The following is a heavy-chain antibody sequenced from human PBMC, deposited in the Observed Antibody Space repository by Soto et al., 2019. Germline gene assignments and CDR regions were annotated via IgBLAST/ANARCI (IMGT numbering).Heavy chain of an antibody. V-gene: IGHV1-69*06. Sequence: SVKVSCKASGGTFSSYAISWVRQAPGQGLEWMGGIIPIFGTANYAQKFQGRVTITADKSTSTAYMELSSLRSEDTAVYYCASSYYDSSGFPYYYYYGMDVWGQGTTVTVSS. CDR3: ASSYYDSSGFPYYYYYGMDV. J-gene: IGHJ6*02. CDR2: IIPIFGTA. D-gene: IGHD3-22*01. CDR1: GGTFSSYA.